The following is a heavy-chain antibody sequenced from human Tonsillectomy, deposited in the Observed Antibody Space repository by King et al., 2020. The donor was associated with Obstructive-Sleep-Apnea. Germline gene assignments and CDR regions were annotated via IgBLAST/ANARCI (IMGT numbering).Heavy chain of an antibody. CDR3: ATLHPYSSGWYHY. D-gene: IGHD6-19*01. CDR1: GGSISSGGYY. J-gene: IGHJ4*02. CDR2: IYYSGST. Sequence: LLQESGPGLVKTSQTLSLTCTVSGGSISSGGYYWSWIRQHPGKGLEWIGYIYYSGSTYYNPSLKSRISISIDTSKNQFSLKLTSVTDADTAVYYCATLHPYSSGWYHYWGQGTLVTVSS. V-gene: IGHV4-31*03.